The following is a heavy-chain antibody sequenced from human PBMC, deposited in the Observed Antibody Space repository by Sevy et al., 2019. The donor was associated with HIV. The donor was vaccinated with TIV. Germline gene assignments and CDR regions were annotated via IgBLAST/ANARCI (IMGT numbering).Heavy chain of an antibody. CDR3: AKVPGIAAAGTAYYFDY. Sequence: GGSLRLSCAASGFTFSSYGMHWVRQAPGKGLEWVAVISYDGSNKYYADSVKGRFTISRDNSKNTLYLQMNSLRAEDPAVYYCAKVPGIAAAGTAYYFDYWGQGTLVTVSS. V-gene: IGHV3-30*18. CDR2: ISYDGSNK. D-gene: IGHD6-13*01. CDR1: GFTFSSYG. J-gene: IGHJ4*02.